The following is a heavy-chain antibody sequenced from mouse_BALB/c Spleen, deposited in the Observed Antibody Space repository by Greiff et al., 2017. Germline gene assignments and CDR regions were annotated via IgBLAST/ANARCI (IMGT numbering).Heavy chain of an antibody. Sequence: QVQLQQSGAELVRPGTSVKLSCKASGYTFTSYWMHWVKQRPGQGLEWIGNIYPGSGSTNYDEKFKSKATLTVDTSSSTAYMQLSSLTSEDSAVYYCTIYYGSDYWGQGTTLTVSS. D-gene: IGHD2-2*01. CDR1: GYTFTSYW. CDR2: IYPGSGST. CDR3: TIYYGSDY. V-gene: IGHV1S5*01. J-gene: IGHJ2*01.